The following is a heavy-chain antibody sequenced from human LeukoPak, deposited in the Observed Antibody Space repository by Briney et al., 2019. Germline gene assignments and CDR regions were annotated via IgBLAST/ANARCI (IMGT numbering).Heavy chain of an antibody. CDR2: IKHDGSEN. Sequence: GGSLRLSCEAPGFTFNTYWMSWVRQAPGKGLEWVASIKHDGSENYYVDSVNGRFTISRDNAKNSLFLQMTNLRVEDTAVYYCAKGRRYYYDSSGYCPDYWGQGTLVTVSS. J-gene: IGHJ4*02. V-gene: IGHV3-7*01. CDR3: AKGRRYYYDSSGYCPDY. CDR1: GFTFNTYW. D-gene: IGHD3-22*01.